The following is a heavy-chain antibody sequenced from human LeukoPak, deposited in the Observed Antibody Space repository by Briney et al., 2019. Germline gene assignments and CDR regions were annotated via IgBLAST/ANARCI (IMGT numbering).Heavy chain of an antibody. CDR3: AKERTLYYYYMDV. V-gene: IGHV3-30*02. Sequence: GGSLRLSCAASGFTFSSYGMHWVRQAPGKGLEWVAFIRYDGSNKYYADSVKGRFTISRDNSKNTLYLQTNSLRAEDTAVYYCAKERTLYYYYMDVWGKGTTVTVSS. D-gene: IGHD2-2*01. CDR2: IRYDGSNK. J-gene: IGHJ6*03. CDR1: GFTFSSYG.